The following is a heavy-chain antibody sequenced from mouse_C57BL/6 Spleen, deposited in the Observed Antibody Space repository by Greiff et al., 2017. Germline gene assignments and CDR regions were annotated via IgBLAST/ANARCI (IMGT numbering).Heavy chain of an antibody. J-gene: IGHJ2*01. CDR3: TTVVLDY. Sequence: VQLKESGAELVRPGASVKLSCTASGFNIKDDYMHWVKQRPEQGLEWIGWIYPENGDTEYASKFQGKATITADTSSNTAYLQLSSLTSEDTSVYYCTTVVLDYWGQGTTLTVSS. CDR1: GFNIKDDY. CDR2: IYPENGDT. D-gene: IGHD1-1*01. V-gene: IGHV14-4*01.